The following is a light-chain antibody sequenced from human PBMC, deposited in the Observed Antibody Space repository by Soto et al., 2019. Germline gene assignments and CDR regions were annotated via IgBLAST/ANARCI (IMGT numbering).Light chain of an antibody. J-gene: IGKJ5*01. CDR2: GAS. CDR3: QQRSSSIT. Sequence: EIVLTQSPATLSLSPGERATLSCRASQSVSSYLAWYQQKPGQTPRLLVYGASSRATGIPDRFSGSGSGTDFTLTLSSLEPEDFAVYYCQQRSSSITFGQGTRLEI. CDR1: QSVSSY. V-gene: IGKV3-11*01.